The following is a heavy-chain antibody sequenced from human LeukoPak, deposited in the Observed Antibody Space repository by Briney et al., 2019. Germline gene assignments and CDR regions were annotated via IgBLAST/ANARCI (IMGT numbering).Heavy chain of an antibody. CDR1: GVSFSGYY. Sequence: TSETLSLTCAVYGVSFSGYYWSWIRQPPGKGLEWIGEINHSGSTNYNPSLKSRVTISVDTSKNQFSLKLSSVTAADTAVYYCARDPHIFGTYYWGQGTLVTVSS. CDR2: INHSGST. D-gene: IGHD3-10*02. CDR3: ARDPHIFGTYY. V-gene: IGHV4-34*01. J-gene: IGHJ4*02.